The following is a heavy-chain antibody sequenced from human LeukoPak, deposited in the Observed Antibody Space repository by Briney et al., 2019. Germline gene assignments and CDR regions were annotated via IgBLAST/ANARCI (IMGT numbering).Heavy chain of an antibody. J-gene: IGHJ4*02. D-gene: IGHD4-11*01. CDR1: GGSISNGGYY. CDR3: ARESQYYFDY. CDR2: IYYSGST. V-gene: IGHV4-31*03. Sequence: RPSQTLSLTCTVSGGSISNGGYYWGWIRQHPGKGLEWIGYIYYSGSTYYNSSLNRRVTISVETTKNQFSLKLSSVTAADKAVYYCARESQYYFDYWGQGTLVTVSS.